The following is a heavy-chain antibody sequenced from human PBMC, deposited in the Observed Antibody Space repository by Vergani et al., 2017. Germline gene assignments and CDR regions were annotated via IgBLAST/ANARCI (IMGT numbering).Heavy chain of an antibody. CDR3: ASDTGGYYYQVNYGMDV. CDR1: GFTFSSYW. J-gene: IGHJ6*02. CDR2: IKQDGSEK. Sequence: EVQLVESGGGLVKPGGSLRLSCAASGFTFSSYWMSWVRQAPGKGLEWVANIKQDGSEKYYVDSVKGRFTISRDNAKNSLYLQMNSLRAEDTAVYYCASDTGGYYYQVNYGMDVWGQGTTVTVSS. V-gene: IGHV3-7*01. D-gene: IGHD3-22*01.